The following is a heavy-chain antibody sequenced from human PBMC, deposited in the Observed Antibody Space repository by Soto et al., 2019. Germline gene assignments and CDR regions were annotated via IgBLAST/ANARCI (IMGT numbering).Heavy chain of an antibody. Sequence: PSQTLSLTCAISGDSVSSNSSAWNWIRQSPSRGLEWLGRTYYRSKWYNDYAVSVKSRITINPDTSKNQFSLQLNSVTPEDTAVYYCARGHCSSTSCYTSAFDIWGQGTIVKVSS. V-gene: IGHV6-1*01. CDR1: GDSVSSNSSA. J-gene: IGHJ3*02. D-gene: IGHD2-2*02. CDR3: ARGHCSSTSCYTSAFDI. CDR2: TYYRSKWYN.